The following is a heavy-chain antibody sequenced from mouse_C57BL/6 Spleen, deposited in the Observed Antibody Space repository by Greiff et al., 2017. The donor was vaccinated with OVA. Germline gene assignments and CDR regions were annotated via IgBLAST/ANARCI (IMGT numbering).Heavy chain of an antibody. CDR1: GFTFSSYA. CDR3: TRDGGSSGHDY. Sequence: EVKLVESGEGLVKPGGSLKLSCAASGFTFSSYAMSWVRQTPEKRLEWVAYISSGGDYIYYADTVKGRFTISRDNARNTLYLQMSSLKSEDTAMYYCTRDGGSSGHDYWGQGTTLTVSS. J-gene: IGHJ2*01. CDR2: ISSGGDYI. V-gene: IGHV5-9-1*02. D-gene: IGHD3-2*02.